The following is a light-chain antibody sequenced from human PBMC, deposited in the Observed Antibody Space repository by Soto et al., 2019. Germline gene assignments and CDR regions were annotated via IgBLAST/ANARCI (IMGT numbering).Light chain of an antibody. CDR3: QQYAIWERT. Sequence: EIRMTQSPATLSVSPAARATVSCRARPSIGVTVAWYEQKSGQAPRLLMYYASTRATGVPARFSGSGSGTEFTLTISSLQSEDFAVYYCQQYAIWERTFGQGTKVDIK. CDR2: YAS. V-gene: IGKV3-15*01. CDR1: PSIGVT. J-gene: IGKJ1*01.